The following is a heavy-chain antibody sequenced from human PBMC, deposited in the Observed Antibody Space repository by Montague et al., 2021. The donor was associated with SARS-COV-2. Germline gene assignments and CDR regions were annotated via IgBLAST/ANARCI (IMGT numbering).Heavy chain of an antibody. CDR3: ARELVRYYYGMDV. CDR2: IGYDGSNT. D-gene: IGHD6-6*01. V-gene: IGHV3-33*01. J-gene: IGHJ6*02. CDR1: GFTLSSYG. Sequence: SLRLSCAASGFTLSSYGMHCVRQAPGEGLELVSVIGYDGSNTYYADSVKGRFTISRDTSTNTLYLQMTRLRAEDTAVYYCARELVRYYYGMDVWGQGTTVTVSS.